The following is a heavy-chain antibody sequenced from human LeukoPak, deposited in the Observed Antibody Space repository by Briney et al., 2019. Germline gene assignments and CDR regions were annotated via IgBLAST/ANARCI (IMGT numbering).Heavy chain of an antibody. CDR2: ISGSGGST. CDR3: AKALGGTIFGVHDAFDI. J-gene: IGHJ3*02. Sequence: GGSLRLSCAASGFTFSDYYMSWIRQAPGKGLEWVSAISGSGGSTYYADSVKGRFTISRDNSKNTLYLQMNSLRAEDTAVYYCAKALGGTIFGVHDAFDIWGQGTMVTVSS. CDR1: GFTFSDYY. D-gene: IGHD3-3*01. V-gene: IGHV3-23*01.